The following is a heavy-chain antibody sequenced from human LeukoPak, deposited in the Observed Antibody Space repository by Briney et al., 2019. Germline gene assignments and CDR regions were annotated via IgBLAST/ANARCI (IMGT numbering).Heavy chain of an antibody. CDR3: ARDVDTTIFYGLDV. CDR1: GYTFTSYY. J-gene: IGHJ6*02. CDR2: INPSGGSP. Sequence: ASVKVSCKASGYTFTSYYMHWVRQAPRQGLEWMGIINPSGGSPGYAQKFQGRVTMTRDTSTSTVYMDLSSLRSEDTAVYYCARDVDTTIFYGLDVWGQGTTVTVSS. V-gene: IGHV1-46*01. D-gene: IGHD5-18*01.